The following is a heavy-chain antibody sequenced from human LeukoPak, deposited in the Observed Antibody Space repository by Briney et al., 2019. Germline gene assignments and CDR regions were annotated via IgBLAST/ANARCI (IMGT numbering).Heavy chain of an antibody. CDR2: IQSDGSST. D-gene: IGHD2-15*01. J-gene: IGHJ4*01. Sequence: GGPLRLSCAASGFAFSSYWMHWVRQAPGKGLVWVSRIQSDGSSTTYADSVKGRFTISRDNAKNTVYLQMNSLRVEDTAVYYCARDCGSGGCDYWGQGTLVTVSS. V-gene: IGHV3-74*01. CDR1: GFAFSSYW. CDR3: ARDCGSGGCDY.